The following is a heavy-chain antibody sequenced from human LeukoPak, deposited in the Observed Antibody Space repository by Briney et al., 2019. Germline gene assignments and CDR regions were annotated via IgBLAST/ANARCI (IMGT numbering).Heavy chain of an antibody. D-gene: IGHD3-10*01. V-gene: IGHV1-2*02. J-gene: IGHJ4*02. CDR1: VYTFTAYY. Sequence: GASVKVSCKASVYTFTAYYMHWVRQAPGQGLEWMGWINPNSGGTNYAQKFQGRVTMTRDTSISTAYMELSRLRSDDTAVYYCARGLWFGELFDYWGQGTLVTVSS. CDR2: INPNSGGT. CDR3: ARGLWFGELFDY.